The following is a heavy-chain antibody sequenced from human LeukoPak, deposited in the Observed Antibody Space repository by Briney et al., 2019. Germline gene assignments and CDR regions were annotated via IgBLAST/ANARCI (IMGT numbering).Heavy chain of an antibody. Sequence: GGSLRLSCAASGFTFSIHAMSWVRQALGKGLKWVSGINDSGDSTYHADSVKGRFTISRDNAKNSLYLQMNSLRAEDTAVYYCARLLKGHDAFDIWGQGTMVTVSS. CDR2: INDSGDST. CDR3: ARLLKGHDAFDI. D-gene: IGHD4/OR15-4a*01. CDR1: GFTFSIHA. V-gene: IGHV3-23*01. J-gene: IGHJ3*02.